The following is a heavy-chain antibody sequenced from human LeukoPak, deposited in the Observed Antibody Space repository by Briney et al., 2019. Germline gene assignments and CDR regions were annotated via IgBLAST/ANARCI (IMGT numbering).Heavy chain of an antibody. D-gene: IGHD6-13*01. V-gene: IGHV3-53*01. J-gene: IGHJ4*02. CDR3: AKEEAGIAAAIY. Sequence: PGGSLRLSCAASGFTINSNYMSWVRQAPGKGLEWVSVIYSGGSTYYADSVKGRFTISRDNSKNTLYLQMNSLRAEDTAVYYCAKEEAGIAAAIYWGQGTLVTVSS. CDR2: IYSGGST. CDR1: GFTINSNY.